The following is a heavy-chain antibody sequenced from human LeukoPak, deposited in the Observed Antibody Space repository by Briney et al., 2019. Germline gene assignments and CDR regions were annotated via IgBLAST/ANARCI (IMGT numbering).Heavy chain of an antibody. CDR3: ARDKGKWEHWRYFDY. CDR1: GYTFRSYG. V-gene: IGHV1-18*01. D-gene: IGHD1-26*01. CDR2: ISAYNGDT. J-gene: IGHJ4*02. Sequence: ASVKVSCKASGYTFRSYGISWVRQAPGQGLEWMGWISAYNGDTNYAQSLQGRVTMTTETSTNTADMEPRSLRSDDTALYFCARDKGKWEHWRYFDYWGQGTLVTVSS.